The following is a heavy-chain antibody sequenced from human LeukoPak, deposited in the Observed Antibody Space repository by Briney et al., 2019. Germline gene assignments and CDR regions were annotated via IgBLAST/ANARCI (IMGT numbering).Heavy chain of an antibody. V-gene: IGHV3-23*01. CDR1: GITFSSYA. J-gene: IGHJ6*02. CDR3: ARDCSSTSCYVFWEPGYGMDV. D-gene: IGHD2-2*01. CDR2: ISGSGDST. Sequence: PGGSLRLSCAASGITFSSYAMSWVRQAPGKGLEWVSTISGSGDSTYYADSVKGRFTISRDNAKNSLYLQMNSLRAEDTAVYYCARDCSSTSCYVFWEPGYGMDVWGQGTTVTVSS.